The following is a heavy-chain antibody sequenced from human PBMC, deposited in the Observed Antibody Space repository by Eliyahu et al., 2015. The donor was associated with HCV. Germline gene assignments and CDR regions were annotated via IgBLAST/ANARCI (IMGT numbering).Heavy chain of an antibody. D-gene: IGHD3-3*01. Sequence: QVQLVQSGAEVKKPGASVKVSCKASGYTFTTYYIHWVRQPPGQGREWMGVINPRSGLTTYAQKFQDRVTMTRDTSTSTLYMEVSSLRPEDTAIYYCTRGVHTSDYFYYYGMDVWGQGTTVTV. V-gene: IGHV1-46*01. CDR1: GYTFTTYY. J-gene: IGHJ6*02. CDR2: INPRSGLT. CDR3: TRGVHTSDYFYYYGMDV.